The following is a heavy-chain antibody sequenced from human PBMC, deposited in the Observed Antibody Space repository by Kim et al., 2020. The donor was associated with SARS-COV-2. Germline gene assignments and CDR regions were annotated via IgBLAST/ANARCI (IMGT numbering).Heavy chain of an antibody. Sequence: ASVKVSCKASGYTFTSYGISWVRQAPGQGLEWMGWISAYNGNTNYAQKLQGRVTMTTDTSTSTAYMELRSLRSDDTAVYYCARFVVVPAAIGGFYYYYGMDVWGQGTTVTVSS. CDR3: ARFVVVPAAIGGFYYYYGMDV. V-gene: IGHV1-18*04. CDR2: ISAYNGNT. D-gene: IGHD2-2*02. J-gene: IGHJ6*02. CDR1: GYTFTSYG.